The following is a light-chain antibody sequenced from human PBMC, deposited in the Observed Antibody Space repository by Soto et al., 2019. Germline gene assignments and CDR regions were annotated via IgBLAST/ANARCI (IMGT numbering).Light chain of an antibody. V-gene: IGKV4-1*01. CDR2: WAS. J-gene: IGKJ5*01. Sequence: DIVMTQSPASLAVSLGARATINCKSSQSVLYSSNNKNYLAWYQQKPGQPPKLLIYWASTRESGVPDRFSGSGSGTDFTLTISSLQAEDVAVYYCQQYYSTPITFGQGTRLEIK. CDR3: QQYYSTPIT. CDR1: QSVLYSSNNKNY.